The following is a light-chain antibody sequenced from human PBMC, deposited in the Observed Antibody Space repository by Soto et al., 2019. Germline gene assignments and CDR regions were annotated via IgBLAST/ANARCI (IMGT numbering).Light chain of an antibody. V-gene: IGKV1-5*01. J-gene: IGKJ1*01. Sequence: DIQMTQSPSTLPSSVGDRGTITFLASQSINRWLAWYQQKPGKAPKVLIWDATTLHRGVSSRFSGSGFGTEFTLTISSLQPDDFATYYCQQYNDYSTWTFGQGTKVDIK. CDR2: DAT. CDR1: QSINRW. CDR3: QQYNDYSTWT.